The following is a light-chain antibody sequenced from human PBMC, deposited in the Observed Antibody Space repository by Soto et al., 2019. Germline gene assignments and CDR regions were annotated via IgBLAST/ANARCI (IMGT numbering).Light chain of an antibody. CDR2: NNN. J-gene: IGLJ1*01. CDR3: AAWDDSLNGLV. Sequence: QLVLTQPPSASGTPGQRVTISCSGSSSNIGSNTVNWYQHLPGTAPKLLIYNNNQRPSGVPDRFSGFKSGTSASLAISGLQSEDEADYYCAAWDDSLNGLVFGTGTKVTVL. CDR1: SSNIGSNT. V-gene: IGLV1-44*01.